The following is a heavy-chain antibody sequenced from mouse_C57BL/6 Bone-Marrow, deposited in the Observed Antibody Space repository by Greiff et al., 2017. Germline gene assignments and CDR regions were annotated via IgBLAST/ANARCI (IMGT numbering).Heavy chain of an antibody. V-gene: IGHV5-16*01. J-gene: IGHJ2*01. Sequence: EVQLVESEGGLVQPGSSMKLSCTASGFTFSDYYMAWVRQVPEKGLEWVANINYDGSSTYYLDSLKSRFIISRDNAKNILYLQMSSLKSEDTATYYCARLLLRYYFDYWGQGTTLTVSS. CDR3: ARLLLRYYFDY. CDR2: INYDGSST. D-gene: IGHD1-1*01. CDR1: GFTFSDYY.